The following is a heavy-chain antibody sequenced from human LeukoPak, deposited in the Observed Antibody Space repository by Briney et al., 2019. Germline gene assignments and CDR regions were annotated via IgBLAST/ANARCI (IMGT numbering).Heavy chain of an antibody. D-gene: IGHD6-19*01. Sequence: PSETLSLTCTVSGGSISSGSYYWSWIRQPAGKGLEWIGRIYTSGSTNYNPSLKSRVTISVDTSKNQFSLKLSSVTAADTAVYYCASLIAVAGMYYFDYWGQGTLVTVSS. J-gene: IGHJ4*02. V-gene: IGHV4-61*02. CDR2: IYTSGST. CDR1: GGSISSGSYY. CDR3: ASLIAVAGMYYFDY.